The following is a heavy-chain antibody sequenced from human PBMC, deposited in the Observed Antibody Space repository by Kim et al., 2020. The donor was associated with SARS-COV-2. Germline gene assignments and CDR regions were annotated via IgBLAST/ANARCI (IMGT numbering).Heavy chain of an antibody. V-gene: IGHV4-34*01. CDR3: ARVQGIVATSIDY. Sequence: SETLSLTCAVYGGSFSGYYWSWIRQPPGKGLEWIGEINHSGSTNYNPSLKSRVTISVDTSKNQFSLKLSSVTAADTAVYYCARVQGIVATSIDYWGQGTLVTVSS. CDR2: INHSGST. CDR1: GGSFSGYY. J-gene: IGHJ4*02. D-gene: IGHD5-12*01.